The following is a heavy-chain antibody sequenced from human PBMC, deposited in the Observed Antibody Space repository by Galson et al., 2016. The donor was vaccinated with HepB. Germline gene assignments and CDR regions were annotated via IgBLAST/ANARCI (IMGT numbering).Heavy chain of an antibody. CDR1: GFSFSRYS. CDR3: ARFERRVAGPD. CDR2: ISGGSRYT. V-gene: IGHV3-21*05. D-gene: IGHD6-19*01. Sequence: SLRLSCAASGFSFSRYSINWVRQAPGKGLEWVSYISGGSRYTNYADSVKGRFTISRDNAKNSLYLQMTSLRVEDTALYYCARFERRVAGPDWGQGTLVTVSS. J-gene: IGHJ4*02.